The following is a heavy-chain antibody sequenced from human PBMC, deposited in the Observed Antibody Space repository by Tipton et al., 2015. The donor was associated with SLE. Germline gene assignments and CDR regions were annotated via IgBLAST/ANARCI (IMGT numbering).Heavy chain of an antibody. CDR3: AKKLTASGYDW. D-gene: IGHD5-12*01. V-gene: IGHV4-59*01. Sequence: LRLSCNVSADSISGYYWSWIRQPPGKGLEWLGYIYYNGRTNYNPSLKSRVSISIDTSKNQFSLKVTSVTAADTAIYYCAKKLTASGYDWWGQGTVVTVSS. J-gene: IGHJ3*01. CDR2: IYYNGRT. CDR1: ADSISGYY.